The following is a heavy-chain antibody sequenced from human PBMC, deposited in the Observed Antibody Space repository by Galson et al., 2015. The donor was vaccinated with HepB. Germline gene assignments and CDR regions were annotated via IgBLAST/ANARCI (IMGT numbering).Heavy chain of an antibody. J-gene: IGHJ4*02. CDR1: GFTFSSYA. V-gene: IGHV3-30-3*01. D-gene: IGHD1-14*01. Sequence: SLRLSCAASGFTFSSYAMHWVRQAPGKGLEWMAVISYDGSNKYYADSVKGRFTISRDNSKNTLYLQMNSLRAEDTAVYYCARGYLDYWGQGTLVTVSS. CDR3: ARGYLDY. CDR2: ISYDGSNK.